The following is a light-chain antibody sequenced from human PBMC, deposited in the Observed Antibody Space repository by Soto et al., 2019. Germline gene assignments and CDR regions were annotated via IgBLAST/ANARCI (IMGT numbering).Light chain of an antibody. CDR3: QQYYTTLT. V-gene: IGKV4-1*01. CDR2: WAS. Sequence: DIVMTQSPDSLAVSLGERATINCKSSQSVLYNSDNKNYLAWYQQKPGQPPKLLIYWASTRHSGVPDRFSGSGSGADFTLTISSLQAEDVAVYYCQQYYTTLTFGGGTKVEIK. CDR1: QSVLYNSDNKNY. J-gene: IGKJ4*01.